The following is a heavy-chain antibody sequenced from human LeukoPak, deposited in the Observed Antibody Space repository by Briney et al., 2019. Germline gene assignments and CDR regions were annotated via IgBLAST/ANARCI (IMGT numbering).Heavy chain of an antibody. J-gene: IGHJ4*02. CDR2: IWYDGSNK. CDR1: GFTFSNYD. Sequence: GRSLRLSCAVSGFTFSNYDMHWVRQAPGKGLEWVAVIWYDGSNKYYADSVKGRFTISRDNSKNTLYLQMNTLRAEDTAVYYCARDPGGVVYFDYWGQGTLVTVSS. V-gene: IGHV3-33*01. D-gene: IGHD2-8*01. CDR3: ARDPGGVVYFDY.